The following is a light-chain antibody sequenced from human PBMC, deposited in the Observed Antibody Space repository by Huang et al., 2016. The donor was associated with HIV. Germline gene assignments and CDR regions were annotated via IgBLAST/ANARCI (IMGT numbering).Light chain of an antibody. Sequence: IVMTQTPLSLSVTPGQSASISCKSSQSLLQSDGKTYLCWYLQRPGQSPQALMYEVSSRFSGVPDRFRGSGSGTDFTLRISRVEAEDFGIYYCMQGLQLPYTFGQGTRLDIK. V-gene: IGKV2-29*02. CDR1: QSLLQSDGKTY. CDR2: EVS. CDR3: MQGLQLPYT. J-gene: IGKJ2*01.